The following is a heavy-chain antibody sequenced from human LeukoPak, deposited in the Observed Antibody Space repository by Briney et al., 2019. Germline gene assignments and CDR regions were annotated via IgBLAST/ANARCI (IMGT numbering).Heavy chain of an antibody. V-gene: IGHV1-69*13. D-gene: IGHD2/OR15-2a*01. CDR2: IIRSLTTS. J-gene: IGHJ4*02. CDR1: GVTFSDYA. CDR3: ASPAVIVPPSPQPFDY. Sequence: GASVKVSCKASGVTFSDYAISWVRQAPGQGLEWMGGIIRSLTTSNYAQKFQGRVTITADESTSTAYMELSSLRSEDTAIYYCASPAVIVPPSPQPFDYWGQGTLVTVSS.